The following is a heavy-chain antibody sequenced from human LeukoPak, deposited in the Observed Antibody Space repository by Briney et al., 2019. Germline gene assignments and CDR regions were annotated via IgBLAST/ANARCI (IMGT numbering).Heavy chain of an antibody. V-gene: IGHV3-21*01. CDR2: ISISSNYI. J-gene: IGHJ3*02. CDR1: GFTFSRYS. D-gene: IGHD3-3*01. Sequence: GGSLRLSCAASGFTFSRYSMNWVRQAPGKGLEWVSSISISSNYIYYADSVKGRFTISRDNARNSLYLQMNSLRAEDTAVYYCARGSRFGAVGRDAFDIWGQGTMVTVSS. CDR3: ARGSRFGAVGRDAFDI.